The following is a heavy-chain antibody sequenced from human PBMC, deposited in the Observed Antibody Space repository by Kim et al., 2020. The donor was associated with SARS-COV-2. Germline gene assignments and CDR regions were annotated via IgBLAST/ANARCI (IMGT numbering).Heavy chain of an antibody. CDR1: GFTFSSYW. Sequence: GGSLRLSCAASGFTFSSYWMSWFRQAPGKGLEWVANIKQEGSEKYYVDSGKGRFTLSRDNAKNSLYLQMNSLRAEDTSVYYCAREGRRITIFGVVISRGSGYFDYWGQGTLVTVSS. J-gene: IGHJ4*02. V-gene: IGHV3-7*01. CDR2: IKQEGSEK. CDR3: AREGRRITIFGVVISRGSGYFDY. D-gene: IGHD3-3*01.